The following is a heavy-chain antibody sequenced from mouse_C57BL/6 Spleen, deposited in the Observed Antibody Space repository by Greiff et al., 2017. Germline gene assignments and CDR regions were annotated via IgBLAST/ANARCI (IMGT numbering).Heavy chain of an antibody. V-gene: IGHV1-7*01. CDR2: INPSSGYT. Sequence: QVHLKQSGAELAKPGASVKLSCKASGYTFTSYWMHWVKQRPGQGLEWIGYINPSSGYTKYNQKFKDKATLTADQSSSTAYMQLSSLTYEYYAVYYCEKEKAYYNYYIDYWGQGTTLTVSS. CDR3: EKEKAYYNYYIDY. D-gene: IGHD2-12*01. CDR1: GYTFTSYW. J-gene: IGHJ2*01.